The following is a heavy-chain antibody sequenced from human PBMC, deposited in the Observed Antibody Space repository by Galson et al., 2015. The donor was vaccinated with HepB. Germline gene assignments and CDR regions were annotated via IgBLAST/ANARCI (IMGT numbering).Heavy chain of an antibody. D-gene: IGHD6-6*01. V-gene: IGHV3-33*08. CDR3: ARDRIAARPGWFDP. Sequence: SLRLSCAASGFTFSSYGMHWVRQVPGKGLEWVAVIWYDGSNKYYADSVKGRFTISRDNSKNTLYLQMNNLRAEDTAIYYCARDRIAARPGWFDPWGQGTLVTVSS. J-gene: IGHJ5*02. CDR1: GFTFSSYG. CDR2: IWYDGSNK.